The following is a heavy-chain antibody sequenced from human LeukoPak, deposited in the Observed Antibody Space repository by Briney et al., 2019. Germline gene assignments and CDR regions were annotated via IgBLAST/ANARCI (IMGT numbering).Heavy chain of an antibody. V-gene: IGHV4-39*01. Sequence: PSETLSLTCTVFGGSISSSSYYWGWIRQPPGKGLEWIESIYYSGNTYYNPSLKSRVTISVDTSKSQFSLKLSSVTAADTAVYYCARSRIAARPDEFDYWGQGTLVTVSS. J-gene: IGHJ4*02. D-gene: IGHD6-6*01. CDR1: GGSISSSSYY. CDR3: ARSRIAARPDEFDY. CDR2: IYYSGNT.